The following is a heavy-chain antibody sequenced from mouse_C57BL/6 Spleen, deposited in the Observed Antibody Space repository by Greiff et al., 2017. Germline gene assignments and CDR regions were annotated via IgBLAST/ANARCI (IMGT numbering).Heavy chain of an antibody. CDR2: ISGGGGNT. J-gene: IGHJ2*01. D-gene: IGHD1-1*01. V-gene: IGHV5-9*01. CDR3: ARRGDYGSSFDY. Sequence: EVKVEESGGGLVKPGGSLKLSCAASGFTFSSYTMSWVRQTPEKRLEWVATISGGGGNTYYPDSVKGRFTISRDNAKNTLYLQMSSLRSEDTALYYCARRGDYGSSFDYWGQGTTLTVSS. CDR1: GFTFSSYT.